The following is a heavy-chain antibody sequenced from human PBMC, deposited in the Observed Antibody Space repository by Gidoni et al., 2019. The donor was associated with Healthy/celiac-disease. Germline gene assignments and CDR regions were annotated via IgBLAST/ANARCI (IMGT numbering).Heavy chain of an antibody. J-gene: IGHJ6*02. V-gene: IGHV1-69*01. Sequence: QVQLVQSGAEVKKPGSSVKVSCKASGGTFSSYAISWVRQAPGPGLEWMGGIIPIFGTANYAQEFQGRVTITADESTSTAYMELSSLRSEDTAVYYCARGGSTVTTFDYYYYGMDVWGQGTTVTVSS. CDR1: GGTFSSYA. D-gene: IGHD4-17*01. CDR3: ARGGSTVTTFDYYYYGMDV. CDR2: IIPIFGTA.